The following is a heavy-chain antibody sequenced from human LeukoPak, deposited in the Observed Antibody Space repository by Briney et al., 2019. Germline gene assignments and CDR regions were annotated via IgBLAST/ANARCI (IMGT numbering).Heavy chain of an antibody. D-gene: IGHD2-15*01. CDR3: ARVYCSGGSCHSDY. Sequence: PSETLSLTCTVSGGSISSYYWSWIRQPPGKGLEWIGYIYYSGSTNYNPSLKSRVTISVDTSKNQFSLKLSSVTAADTAVYYCARVYCSGGSCHSDYWGQGTLVTVSS. CDR2: IYYSGST. V-gene: IGHV4-59*01. CDR1: GGSISSYY. J-gene: IGHJ4*02.